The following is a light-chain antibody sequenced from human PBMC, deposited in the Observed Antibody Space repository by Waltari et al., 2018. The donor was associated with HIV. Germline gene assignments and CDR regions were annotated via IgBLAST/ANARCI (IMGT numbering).Light chain of an antibody. V-gene: IGKV1-39*01. CDR1: QSISSY. CDR2: AAS. Sequence: DIQMTQSPSSLSASVGERVTITCRASQSISSYLNWYQQKPGKAPKLLIYAASSLQSGVPSRFSGSGSGTDFTLTISSLQPEDFAKYHCQQSYTTPYSFGQGTKLAIK. J-gene: IGKJ2*03. CDR3: QQSYTTPYS.